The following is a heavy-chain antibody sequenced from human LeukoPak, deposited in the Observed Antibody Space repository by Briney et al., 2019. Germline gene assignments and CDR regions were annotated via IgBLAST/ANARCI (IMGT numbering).Heavy chain of an antibody. J-gene: IGHJ6*03. Sequence: PSETLSLTCTVSGGSISTYYWSWIRQPPGEGLEWIGYIYYSGSTNYNPSLKSRVTISVDTSKNQFSLKLSSVTAADTAVYYCARGANYYGSGSYSLYYYYMDVWGKGTTVTVSS. CDR2: IYYSGST. CDR1: GGSISTYY. CDR3: ARGANYYGSGSYSLYYYYMDV. D-gene: IGHD3-10*01. V-gene: IGHV4-59*08.